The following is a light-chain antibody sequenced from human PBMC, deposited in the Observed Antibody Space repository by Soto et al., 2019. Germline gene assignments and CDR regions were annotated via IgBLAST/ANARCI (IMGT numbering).Light chain of an antibody. J-gene: IGKJ4*02. CDR3: QQRSSWPRT. CDR1: QSVGRY. Sequence: EIVLTQSPATLSLSPGEGATFSCRASQSVGRYLVWYQQKPGQAPRLLMYDASKRPTGIPARFSGSGSGTDFTLTISSLEPEDFALYYGQQRSSWPRTFGRGTKVEI. CDR2: DAS. V-gene: IGKV3-11*01.